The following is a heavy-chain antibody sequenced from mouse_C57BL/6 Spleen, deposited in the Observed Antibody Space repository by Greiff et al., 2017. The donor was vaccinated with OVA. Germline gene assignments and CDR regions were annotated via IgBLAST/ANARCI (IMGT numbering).Heavy chain of an antibody. CDR3: ARGDGYYVHAMDY. Sequence: QVQLQQSGAELVRPGTSVKVSCKASGYAFTNYLIEWVKQRPGQGLEWIGVINPGSGGTNYNEKFKGKATLTADKSSSTAYMQLSSLTSEDSAVYFCARGDGYYVHAMDYWGQGTSVTVSS. D-gene: IGHD2-3*01. CDR1: GYAFTNYL. J-gene: IGHJ4*01. V-gene: IGHV1-54*01. CDR2: INPGSGGT.